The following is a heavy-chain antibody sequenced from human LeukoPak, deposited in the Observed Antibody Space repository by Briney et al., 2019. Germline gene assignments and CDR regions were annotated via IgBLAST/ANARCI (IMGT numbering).Heavy chain of an antibody. CDR2: IKQDGSEK. J-gene: IGHJ6*02. Sequence: GGSLRLSCAASGFTFSSYWMTWVRQAPGKGLEWVANIKQDGSEKYCVDSVKGRFTISRDNAKSSLYLQMNSLRADDTAVYYCARERSSGWPSAMDVWGQGTTVTVSS. CDR3: ARERSSGWPSAMDV. V-gene: IGHV3-7*01. D-gene: IGHD6-19*01. CDR1: GFTFSSYW.